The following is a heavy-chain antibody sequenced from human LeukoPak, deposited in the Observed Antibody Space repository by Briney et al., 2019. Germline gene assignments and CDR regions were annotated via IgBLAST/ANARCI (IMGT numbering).Heavy chain of an antibody. V-gene: IGHV4-4*07. J-gene: IGHJ4*02. Sequence: SETLSLTCTVSGGSISSYYWSWIRQPAGKGLEWIGRIYTSGSTNYNPSLKSRVTMSVDTSKNQFSLKLSSVTAADTAVYYCARAKAAPLQYYFDYWGQGTLVTVSS. CDR3: ARAKAAPLQYYFDY. CDR1: GGSISSYY. CDR2: IYTSGST. D-gene: IGHD6-13*01.